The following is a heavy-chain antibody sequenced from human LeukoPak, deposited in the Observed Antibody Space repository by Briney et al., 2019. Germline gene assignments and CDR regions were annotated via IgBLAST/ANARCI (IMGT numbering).Heavy chain of an antibody. CDR1: CGSINNYY. V-gene: IGHV4-59*01. CDR2: IHYSGST. J-gene: IGHJ4*02. CDR3: PRGAGWYEY. Sequence: SETLSLTCTVSCGSINNYYWSWLRQPPGKGLEWIGYIHYSGSTNYNFSLKSRVTISVDTSKSQFSLKLSSVTAADTAVYYCPRGAGWYEYWGQGTLVTVSS. D-gene: IGHD6-19*01.